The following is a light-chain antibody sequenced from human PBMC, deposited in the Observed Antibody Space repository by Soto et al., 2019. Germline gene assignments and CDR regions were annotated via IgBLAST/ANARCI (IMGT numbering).Light chain of an antibody. Sequence: DIQMTQSPSSLSASVGGRVTITCRASHGISNNLAWYQQKPGKVPKLLIYGASTLQSGVPSRFSGSGSGTDFTLTISSLQPEDVATYYCQKYDSAPLTFGQGTKVEFK. V-gene: IGKV1-27*01. CDR3: QKYDSAPLT. CDR1: HGISNN. CDR2: GAS. J-gene: IGKJ1*01.